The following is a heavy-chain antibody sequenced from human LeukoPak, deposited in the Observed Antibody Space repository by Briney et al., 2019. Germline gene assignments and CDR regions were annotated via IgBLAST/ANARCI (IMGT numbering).Heavy chain of an antibody. CDR3: ARVGTSELQRVFDF. CDR1: GFAFSDYW. V-gene: IGHV3-7*01. Sequence: GGSLRLFCATFGFAFSDYWVTWVRQVPGKGLEWVANINREGNEKYYVDSVKGRFTISKDNAKNSVDLQMDSLRVEDTAVYYCARVGTSELQRVFDFWGQGTLVTVSS. CDR2: INREGNEK. D-gene: IGHD1-7*01. J-gene: IGHJ4*02.